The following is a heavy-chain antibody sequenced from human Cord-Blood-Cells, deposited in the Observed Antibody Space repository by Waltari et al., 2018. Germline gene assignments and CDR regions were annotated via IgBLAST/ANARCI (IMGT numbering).Heavy chain of an antibody. CDR2: VNPNSGGT. CDR1: GYTFTGYY. Sequence: QVQLVQSGAEVKKPGASVKVSCKASGYTFTGYYMHCVRQAPGQGLEWMGRVNPNSGGTNYAQKFKGRVTMTRDTSISTAYMELSRLRSDDTAVYYCARGTIAAAGNFDYWGQGTLVTVSS. CDR3: ARGTIAAAGNFDY. D-gene: IGHD6-13*01. J-gene: IGHJ4*02. V-gene: IGHV1-2*06.